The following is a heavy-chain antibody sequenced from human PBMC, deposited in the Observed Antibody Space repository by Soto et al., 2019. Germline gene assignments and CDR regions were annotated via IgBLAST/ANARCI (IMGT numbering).Heavy chain of an antibody. CDR2: ISSSSSYI. J-gene: IGHJ4*02. Sequence: GGSLRLSCAASGFTFSSYSMNWVRQAPGKGLEWVSSISSSSSYIYYADSVKGRFTISRDNAKNSLYLQMNSLRAEDTAVYYCARDLSPLAGTPPDYWGQGTLVTVSS. CDR3: ARDLSPLAGTPPDY. D-gene: IGHD6-19*01. CDR1: GFTFSSYS. V-gene: IGHV3-21*01.